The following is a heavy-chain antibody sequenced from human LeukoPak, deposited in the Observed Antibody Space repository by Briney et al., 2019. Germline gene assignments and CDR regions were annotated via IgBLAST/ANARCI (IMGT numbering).Heavy chain of an antibody. Sequence: GESLKISCKGSGYSFTSYWIGWVRQMPGKGLEWMGIIYPGDSDTRYSPSFQGQVTISADKSISTAYLQWSSLKASDTAMYYCARPNPPLTMVGPNWFDPWGQGTLVTVSS. D-gene: IGHD4/OR15-4a*01. CDR2: IYPGDSDT. CDR1: GYSFTSYW. CDR3: ARPNPPLTMVGPNWFDP. J-gene: IGHJ5*02. V-gene: IGHV5-51*01.